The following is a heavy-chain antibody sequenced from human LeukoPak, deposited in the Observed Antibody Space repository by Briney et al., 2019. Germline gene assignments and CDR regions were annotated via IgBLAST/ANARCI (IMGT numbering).Heavy chain of an antibody. CDR2: ISSSSSTI. J-gene: IGHJ3*02. CDR3: AREPPYYYDSSGYYYSAAFDI. D-gene: IGHD3-22*01. CDR1: GFTFSSYS. Sequence: PGGSLRLSCAASGFTFSSYSMNWVRQAPGKGLEWVSYISSSSSTIYYADSVTVRFTISRDKAKNSLYLQMNSLRAEDTAVYYCAREPPYYYDSSGYYYSAAFDIWGQGAMVTVSS. V-gene: IGHV3-48*01.